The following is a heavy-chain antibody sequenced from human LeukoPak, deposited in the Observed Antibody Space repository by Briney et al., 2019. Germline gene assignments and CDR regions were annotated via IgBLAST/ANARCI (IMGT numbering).Heavy chain of an antibody. Sequence: GGSLRLSCAASGFTFSNYNINWVRQAPGKGLEWVSFIGSSSSPIYYADSVKGRFTVSRDNAKNSLYLHLNSLRDEDTAVYYCARDPRPYSGSGLDFDIWGQGTLVTVSS. J-gene: IGHJ3*02. V-gene: IGHV3-48*02. D-gene: IGHD1-26*01. CDR2: IGSSSSPI. CDR1: GFTFSNYN. CDR3: ARDPRPYSGSGLDFDI.